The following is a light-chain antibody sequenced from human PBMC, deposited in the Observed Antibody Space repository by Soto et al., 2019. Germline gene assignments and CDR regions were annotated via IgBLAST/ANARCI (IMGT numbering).Light chain of an antibody. Sequence: NFMLTQPHSVSESPGKTVTISCTRSSGSIASNYVQWYQQRPGSSPTTVIYEDNRTPSGVPDRFSGSIDRSSNSASLTISGLKTEDEAEYHCQSYASSLNWVFGGGTKLTVL. V-gene: IGLV6-57*01. CDR3: QSYASSLNWV. CDR2: EDN. J-gene: IGLJ3*02. CDR1: SGSIASNY.